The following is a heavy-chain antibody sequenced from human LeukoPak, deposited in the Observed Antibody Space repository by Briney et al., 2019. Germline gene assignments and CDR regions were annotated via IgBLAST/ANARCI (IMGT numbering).Heavy chain of an antibody. CDR3: ARRSGSYPTFGY. D-gene: IGHD1-26*01. J-gene: IGHJ4*02. CDR1: GGTFSSYT. Sequence: SVKVSCKASGGTFSSYTISWVRQAPGQGLEWMGRIIPILGIANYAQKFQGRVTITADKSTSTAYMELSSLRSEDTAVYYCARRSGSYPTFGYWGQGTLVTVSS. V-gene: IGHV1-69*02. CDR2: IIPILGIA.